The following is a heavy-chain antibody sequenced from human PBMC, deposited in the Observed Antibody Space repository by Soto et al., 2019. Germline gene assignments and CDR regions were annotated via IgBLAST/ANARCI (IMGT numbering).Heavy chain of an antibody. CDR3: ARDTDGLHY. CDR1: GLIFSNYK. J-gene: IGHJ4*02. V-gene: IGHV3-74*01. Sequence: EVQLVESGGGLVQPGGSLRLSCAASGLIFSNYKMHWVRQAPGKGLVWVSRINTAGSITDYADSVKGRFTVSRDNPKNALYLQMNSLRAEDTAVYYCARDTDGLHYWGQGTLVTVSS. CDR2: INTAGSIT.